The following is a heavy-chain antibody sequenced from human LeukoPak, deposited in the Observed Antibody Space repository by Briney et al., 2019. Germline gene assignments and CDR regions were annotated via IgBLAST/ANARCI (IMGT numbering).Heavy chain of an antibody. V-gene: IGHV3-21*01. CDR2: ISSSYI. D-gene: IGHD1-26*01. J-gene: IGHJ4*02. CDR3: ARGEKSGAHGPEDY. Sequence: GGSLRLSCAASGFTFSSYSMNWVRQAPGKGLEWVSSISSSYIYYADSVKGRFTISRDNAKNSLYLQMNSLRAEDTAVYYCARGEKSGAHGPEDYWGQGTLVTVSS. CDR1: GFTFSSYS.